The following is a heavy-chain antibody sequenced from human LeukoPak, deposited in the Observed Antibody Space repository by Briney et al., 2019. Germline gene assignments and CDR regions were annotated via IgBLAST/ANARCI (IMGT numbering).Heavy chain of an antibody. CDR1: RFTFNEYA. D-gene: IGHD2-21*01. V-gene: IGHV3-30-3*01. Sequence: GGSLRLSCAASRFTFNEYAMHWVRQTPGKGLEWVALISYDGYDKSYADSVRGRFTISRDNSKNTLNLQMDSLRSEDTAVYYCARDFFPIADSTWYEIGYRGQGTLVTVSS. CDR3: ARDFFPIADSTWYEIGY. CDR2: ISYDGYDK. J-gene: IGHJ4*02.